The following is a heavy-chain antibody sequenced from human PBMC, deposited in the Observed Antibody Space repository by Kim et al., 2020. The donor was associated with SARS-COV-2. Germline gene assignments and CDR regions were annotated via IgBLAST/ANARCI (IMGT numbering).Heavy chain of an antibody. V-gene: IGHV3-9*01. D-gene: IGHD2-2*01. J-gene: IGHJ4*02. Sequence: GGSLRLSCAASGFTFDDYGMHWVRQAPGKGLEWVSGISWNSGSIGYADSVKGRFTISRDNAKNSLYLQMNILRAEDTALYYCAKDRYCSSTTCSYHFDYWGQGTLVTVSS. CDR1: GFTFDDYG. CDR2: ISWNSGSI. CDR3: AKDRYCSSTTCSYHFDY.